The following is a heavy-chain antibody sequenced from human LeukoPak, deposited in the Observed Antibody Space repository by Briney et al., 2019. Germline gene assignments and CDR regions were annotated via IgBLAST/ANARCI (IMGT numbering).Heavy chain of an antibody. CDR3: ARQGYSAYEILDY. V-gene: IGHV4-59*08. Sequence: SETLSLTCTVSGGSISSYYWSWIRQPPGKGLEWIGYIYYSGSTNYNPSLKSRVTISVDTSKNQLSLKLSSVTAADTAVYYCARQGYSAYEILDYWGQGTLVTVSS. D-gene: IGHD5-12*01. J-gene: IGHJ4*02. CDR1: GGSISSYY. CDR2: IYYSGST.